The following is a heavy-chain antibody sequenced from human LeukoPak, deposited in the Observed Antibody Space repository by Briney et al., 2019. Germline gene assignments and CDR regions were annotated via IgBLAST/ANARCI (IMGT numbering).Heavy chain of an antibody. CDR1: GYTFTGYY. D-gene: IGHD2-2*01. CDR3: ARIGCSSSNCYGNSVDP. Sequence: ASVKVSCKASGYTFTGYYMHWVRQAPGQGLEWMGWISAYNGNTLYAQNFQGRVTMTTDTSTSTAYMELRSLRSDDTAVYYCARIGCSSSNCYGNSVDPWGQGTLVTVSS. J-gene: IGHJ5*02. CDR2: ISAYNGNT. V-gene: IGHV1-18*04.